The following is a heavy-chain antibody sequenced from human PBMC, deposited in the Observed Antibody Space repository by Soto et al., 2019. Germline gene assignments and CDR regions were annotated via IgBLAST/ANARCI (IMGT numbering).Heavy chain of an antibody. V-gene: IGHV3-15*07. CDR1: GFTFSNAW. J-gene: IGHJ4*02. CDR2: IKSKTDGGTT. Sequence: GGSLRLSCAASGFTFSNAWMNWVRQAPGKGLEWVGRIKSKTDGGTTDYAAPVKGRFTISRDDSKNTLYLQMNSLKTEDTAVYYCTTDRPYYGSGSYYTGDYWGQGTLVTVSS. CDR3: TTDRPYYGSGSYYTGDY. D-gene: IGHD3-10*01.